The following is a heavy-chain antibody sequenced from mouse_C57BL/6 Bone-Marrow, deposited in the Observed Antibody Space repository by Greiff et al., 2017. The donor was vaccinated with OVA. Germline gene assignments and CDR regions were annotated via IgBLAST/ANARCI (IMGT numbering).Heavy chain of an antibody. CDR3: ARHGYSNPNYFDY. CDR2: ISSGGSYT. CDR1: GFTFSSSG. Sequence: DVQLVESGGDLVKPGGSLKLSCAASGFTFSSSGMSWVRQTPDKRLEWVATISSGGSYTYYPDSVKGRFTISRDNAKNTLYLQMSSLKSEDTAMYYCARHGYSNPNYFDYWGQGTTLTVSS. V-gene: IGHV5-6*01. J-gene: IGHJ2*01. D-gene: IGHD2-5*01.